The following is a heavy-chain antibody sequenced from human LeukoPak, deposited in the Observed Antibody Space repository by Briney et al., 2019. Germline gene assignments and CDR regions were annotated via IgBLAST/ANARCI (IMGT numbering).Heavy chain of an antibody. CDR2: ISISNSYI. V-gene: IGHV3-21*01. CDR3: ARGSDGSGWYGYFDY. CDR1: GFPFSSYR. Sequence: GGPVRLPCGPSGFPFSSYRINGLPQAPGRGRDGVSSISISNSYIYYADSVKGRFTISRENAKNSLYLQMNSLRAEDTAVYYCARGSDGSGWYGYFDYWGQGTLATVSS. J-gene: IGHJ4*02. D-gene: IGHD6-19*01.